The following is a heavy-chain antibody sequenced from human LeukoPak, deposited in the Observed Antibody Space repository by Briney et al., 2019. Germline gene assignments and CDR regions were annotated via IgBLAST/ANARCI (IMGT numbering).Heavy chain of an antibody. V-gene: IGHV3-33*01. CDR2: IWYDGSEK. CDR1: GFTFSTYG. J-gene: IGHJ3*02. CDR3: ARDRWFGDEDSFDI. Sequence: PGRSQRLSCAASGFTFSTYGMHWVRQAPGKGLEWVAVIWYDGSEKYYADSVEGRFTIARDNSKNTLYLQMNSLRAEDAAIYYCARDRWFGDEDSFDIWGQGTMVTVSS. D-gene: IGHD3-10*01.